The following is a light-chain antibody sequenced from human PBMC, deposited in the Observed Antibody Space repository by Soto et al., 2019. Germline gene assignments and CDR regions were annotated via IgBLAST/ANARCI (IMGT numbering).Light chain of an antibody. Sequence: QSALTQPASVSGSPGQSITISCTGTSSDVGGYNFVSWYQQHPGKAPKLMIYEVTYRPSGVSNRFSGSKSSNTASLTISGLQAEDEADYYCSSFTTSSTVVFGEGTKLTVL. CDR2: EVT. J-gene: IGLJ3*02. CDR3: SSFTTSSTVV. V-gene: IGLV2-14*01. CDR1: SSDVGGYNF.